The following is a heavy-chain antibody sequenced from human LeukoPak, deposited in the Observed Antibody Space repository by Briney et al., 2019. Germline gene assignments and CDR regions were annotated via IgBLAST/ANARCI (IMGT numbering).Heavy chain of an antibody. J-gene: IGHJ5*02. Sequence: SQTLSLTCTVSGGSISSGNYYWSWIRKPAGKGLEWIGRIYTSGSTNYDPSLKSRVTISVDTSKNQFSLKLSSVTAADTAVYYCAKGAGPPWFDPWGQGTLVTVSS. D-gene: IGHD6-19*01. CDR2: IYTSGST. CDR3: AKGAGPPWFDP. V-gene: IGHV4-61*02. CDR1: GGSISSGNYY.